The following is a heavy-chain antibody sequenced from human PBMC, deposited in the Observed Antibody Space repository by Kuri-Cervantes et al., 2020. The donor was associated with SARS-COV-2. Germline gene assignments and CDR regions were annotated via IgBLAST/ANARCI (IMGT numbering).Heavy chain of an antibody. J-gene: IGHJ5*02. V-gene: IGHV4-34*01. Sequence: GSLRLSCAVDGGSFSGYYWSWIRQHPGKGLEWIGEINHSGSTYYNPSLKSRVTISVDTSKNQFSLKLSSVTAEDTAVYYCARDWAIPARFSYCGGDCYRTNGWFDPWGQGTLVTVSS. CDR1: GGSFSGYY. CDR2: INHSGST. CDR3: ARDWAIPARFSYCGGDCYRTNGWFDP. D-gene: IGHD2-21*01.